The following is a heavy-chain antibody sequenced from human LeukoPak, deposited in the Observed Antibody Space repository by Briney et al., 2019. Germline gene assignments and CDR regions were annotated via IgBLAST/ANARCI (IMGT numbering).Heavy chain of an antibody. J-gene: IGHJ4*02. Sequence: PGRSLRLSCAASGFTFDDYAMHWVRHAPGKGLEWVSGISWNSGSIGYADSVKGRFTISRDNAKNSLYLQMNSLRAEDTALYYCAKDNTYSSSVIDYWGQGTLVTVSS. CDR1: GFTFDDYA. D-gene: IGHD6-6*01. CDR2: ISWNSGSI. V-gene: IGHV3-9*01. CDR3: AKDNTYSSSVIDY.